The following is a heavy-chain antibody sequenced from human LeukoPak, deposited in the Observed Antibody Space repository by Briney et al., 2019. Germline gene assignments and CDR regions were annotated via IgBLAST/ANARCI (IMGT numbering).Heavy chain of an antibody. CDR2: IRYDGTNK. J-gene: IGHJ4*02. CDR1: GFTFASYG. D-gene: IGHD2-8*02. Sequence: GGSLRLSCAASGFTFASYGMHWVRHAPGKGLEWVALIRYDGTNKYYTDSVKGRFTISKDNSKNTLYLQMNSLRAEDTAVYYCTRNQGYCTGGGCYIDYWDQGTLVTVSS. CDR3: TRNQGYCTGGGCYIDY. V-gene: IGHV3-30*02.